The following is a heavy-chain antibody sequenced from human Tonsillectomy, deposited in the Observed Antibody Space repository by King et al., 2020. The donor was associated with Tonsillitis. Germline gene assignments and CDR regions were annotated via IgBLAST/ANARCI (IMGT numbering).Heavy chain of an antibody. V-gene: IGHV4-34*01. CDR2: INHSGST. J-gene: IGHJ6*02. CDR3: ARGQGSSSWFYYYYGMDV. Sequence: VQLQQWGAGLLKPSETLSLTCAVYGGSFSGYYWSWIRQPPGKGLEWIGEINHSGSTNYNPSLKSRVTVSVDTSKNQFSLKLSSVTAADTAVYYCARGQGSSSWFYYYYGMDVWGQGTPVTVSS. CDR1: GGSFSGYY. D-gene: IGHD6-13*01.